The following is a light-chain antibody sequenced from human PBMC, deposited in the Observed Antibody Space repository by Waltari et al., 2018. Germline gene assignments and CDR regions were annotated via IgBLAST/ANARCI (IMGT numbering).Light chain of an antibody. CDR3: SSYTTKSTYV. CDR1: SSDVGGYNR. CDR2: QVR. J-gene: IGLJ1*01. Sequence: QSALTQPPSVSGSPGQSVTISCTGTSSDVGGYNRVSWYQQPPGTAPKLMISQVRNRPSGVPDRFSGSKSGNTASLTISGLQAEDEADYYCSSYTTKSTYVFGTGTKVTVL. V-gene: IGLV2-18*02.